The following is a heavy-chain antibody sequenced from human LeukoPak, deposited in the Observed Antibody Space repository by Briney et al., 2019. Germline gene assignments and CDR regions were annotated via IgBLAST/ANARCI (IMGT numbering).Heavy chain of an antibody. Sequence: TSETLSLTCTVSGGSISSYYWSWIRQPPGKGLEGIGYTYYSGSTNYNPSLKSRVTISVDTSKNQFSLKLSSVTAADTAVYYCARLWDLVAGFDYWGQGTLVTVSS. J-gene: IGHJ4*02. V-gene: IGHV4-59*08. CDR3: ARLWDLVAGFDY. D-gene: IGHD6-19*01. CDR1: GGSISSYY. CDR2: TYYSGST.